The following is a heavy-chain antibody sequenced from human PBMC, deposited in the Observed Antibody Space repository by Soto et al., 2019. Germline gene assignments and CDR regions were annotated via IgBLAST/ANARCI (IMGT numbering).Heavy chain of an antibody. D-gene: IGHD2-15*01. V-gene: IGHV2-70*01. J-gene: IGHJ4*02. CDR3: ERIRDNRTYPRGGYFDS. Sequence: SGTTLVDPFHTRALTCTFSRSSLSTSAMPVSWIRHPPGKALEWLAFSDWDGDQYYSTSLQTRLTISKATSKNQVVLTMTNMDPVDTAAYYCERIRDNRTYPRGGYFDSWGKGTRVIVSS. CDR2: SDWDGDQ. CDR1: RSSLSTSAMP.